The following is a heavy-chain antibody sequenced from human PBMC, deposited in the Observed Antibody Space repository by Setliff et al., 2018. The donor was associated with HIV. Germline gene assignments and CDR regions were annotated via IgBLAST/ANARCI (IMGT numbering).Heavy chain of an antibody. Sequence: GASVKVSCKASGYTFINYDINWVRQATGQGLEWMGWMNPNSGNTGYAQKFQGRVTMTRNTSISTAYMELSSLRSEDTAVYYCARGWGAERWLQLDPRYFDLWGRGTLVTVSS. CDR2: MNPNSGNT. J-gene: IGHJ2*01. CDR1: GYTFINYD. V-gene: IGHV1-8*01. D-gene: IGHD5-12*01. CDR3: ARGWGAERWLQLDPRYFDL.